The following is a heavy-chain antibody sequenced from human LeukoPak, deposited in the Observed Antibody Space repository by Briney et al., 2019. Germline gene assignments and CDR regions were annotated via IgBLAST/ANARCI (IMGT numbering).Heavy chain of an antibody. CDR2: IIPIFGTA. V-gene: IGHV1-69*01. J-gene: IGHJ6*02. Sequence: SVKVSCKASGGTFSSYTISWVRQAPGQGLEWMGGIIPIFGTANYAQKFQGRVTITADESTSTAYMELSSLRSEDTAVYYCARTRITMVRGVMETGMDVWGQGTTVTVSS. CDR3: ARTRITMVRGVMETGMDV. CDR1: GGTFSSYT. D-gene: IGHD3-10*01.